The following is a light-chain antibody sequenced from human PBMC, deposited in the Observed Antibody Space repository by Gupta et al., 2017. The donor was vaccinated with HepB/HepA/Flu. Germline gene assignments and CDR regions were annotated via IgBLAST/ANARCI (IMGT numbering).Light chain of an antibody. CDR3: QQENDWPIT. J-gene: IGKJ4*01. CDR1: QSISSSY. V-gene: IGKV3-15*01. Sequence: EIVMTQSPATLSVSPGERATLSCRASQSISSSYLAWYQQKPGQAPRLLIYGASTRATGIPARFSGSGSGTEFTLTISSLQSEDFAVYYCQQENDWPITVGGGTKVEIK. CDR2: GAS.